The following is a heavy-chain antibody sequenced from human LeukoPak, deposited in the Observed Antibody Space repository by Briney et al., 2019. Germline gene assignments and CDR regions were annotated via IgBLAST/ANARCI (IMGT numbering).Heavy chain of an antibody. CDR3: ARPAMVDTAMVTG. CDR2: IYYSGST. Sequence: KTSETLSLTCTVSGGSISGSSYYWGWIRQPPGKGLEWIGSIYYSGSTYYNPSLKSRVTISVDTSRNQFSLKLSSVTAADTAVYYCARPAMVDTAMVTGWGQGTLVTVSS. J-gene: IGHJ4*02. D-gene: IGHD5-18*01. V-gene: IGHV4-39*01. CDR1: GGSISGSSYY.